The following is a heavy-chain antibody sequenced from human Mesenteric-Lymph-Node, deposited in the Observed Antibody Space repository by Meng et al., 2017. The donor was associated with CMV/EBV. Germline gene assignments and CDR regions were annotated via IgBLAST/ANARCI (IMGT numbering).Heavy chain of an antibody. J-gene: IGHJ1*01. CDR1: GFTFSSYA. V-gene: IGHV3-23*03. Sequence: GESLKISCAASGFTFSSYAMHWVRQAPGKGLEWVSVIYSGGSSTYYADSVKGRFTISRDNSKNTLYLQMNSLRAEDTAVYYCAKDRVYCSSTSCYPEYFQHWGQGTLVTVSS. D-gene: IGHD2-2*01. CDR3: AKDRVYCSSTSCYPEYFQH. CDR2: IYSGGSST.